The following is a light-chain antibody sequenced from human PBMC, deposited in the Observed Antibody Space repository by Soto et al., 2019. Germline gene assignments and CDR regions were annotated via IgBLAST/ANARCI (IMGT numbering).Light chain of an antibody. CDR1: QSVSSSY. J-gene: IGKJ2*01. V-gene: IGKV3-20*01. CDR2: GAS. CDR3: QQYNNWLA. Sequence: EIVLTQSPGTLSLSPGERATLSCRASQSVSSSYLAWYQQKPGQAPRLLIYGASSRATGIPDRFSGSGSGTDFTLTISRLEPEDFAVYYCQQYNNWLAFGQGTKLEI.